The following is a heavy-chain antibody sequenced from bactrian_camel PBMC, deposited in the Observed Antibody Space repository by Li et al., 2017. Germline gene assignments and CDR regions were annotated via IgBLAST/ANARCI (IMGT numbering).Heavy chain of an antibody. CDR3: AASRGVASLSAMTTPT. CDR2: INTRYGST. Sequence: DVQLVESGGGLVQPGGSLRLSCAASGFTFSTYSMSWIRQAPGKGLEWVSGINTRYGSTYYADPVKGRFTISQGNSKNSLYLQMNSLKPEDTAMYYCAASRGVASLSAMTTPTGARGPRSPSPQ. J-gene: IGHJ4*01. CDR1: GFTFSTYS. D-gene: IGHD2*01. V-gene: IGHV3S31*01.